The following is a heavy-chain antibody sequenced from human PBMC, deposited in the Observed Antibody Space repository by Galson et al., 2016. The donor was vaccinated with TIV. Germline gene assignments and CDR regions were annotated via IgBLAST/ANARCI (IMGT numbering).Heavy chain of an antibody. CDR3: ATVAWFPGLSLDS. CDR1: GYTLSEIA. D-gene: IGHD3-22*01. J-gene: IGHJ4*02. Sequence: SVKVSCKVSGYTLSEIAMHWVRQAPGKGLEWMGGFDPEAGRTIYAQKFHGRVTVTEGTATDTAYMEVNNLRSDDTAVYYCATVAWFPGLSLDSGGQGTLVTVSS. CDR2: FDPEAGRT. V-gene: IGHV1-24*01.